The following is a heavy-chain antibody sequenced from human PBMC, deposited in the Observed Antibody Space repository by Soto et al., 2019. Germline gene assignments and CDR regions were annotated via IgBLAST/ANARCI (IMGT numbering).Heavy chain of an antibody. D-gene: IGHD7-27*01. CDR3: ARGPRNWGFDY. J-gene: IGHJ4*02. V-gene: IGHV1-8*01. CDR1: RYTFATYD. CDR2: INPNTGNT. Sequence: QVQLVQSGAEVKKPGASVKVSCKASRYTFATYDFNWVRQATGQGPEWMGWINPNTGNTGYAQKFKGRVTXTXXTSISTIYLEISSLRSEDTAVYYCARGPRNWGFDYWGQGTLVTVSS.